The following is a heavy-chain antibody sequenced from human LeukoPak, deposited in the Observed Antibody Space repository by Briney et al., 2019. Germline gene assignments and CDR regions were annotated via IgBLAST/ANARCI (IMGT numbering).Heavy chain of an antibody. CDR1: GGSFSGYY. CDR2: INHSGST. D-gene: IGHD6-13*01. J-gene: IGHJ6*04. V-gene: IGHV4-34*01. CDR3: AREYSSSWRPYPYYYGMDV. Sequence: SETLSLTCAVYGGSFSGYYWSWIRQPPGKGLEWIGEINHSGSTNYNPSLKSRVTISVDTSKNQFSLKLSSVTAADTAVYYCAREYSSSWRPYPYYYGMDVWGKGTTVTVSS.